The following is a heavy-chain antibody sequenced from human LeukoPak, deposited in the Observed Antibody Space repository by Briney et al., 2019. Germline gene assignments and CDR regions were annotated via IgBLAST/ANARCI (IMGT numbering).Heavy chain of an antibody. CDR2: IYYSGST. V-gene: IGHV4-59*01. D-gene: IGHD3-10*01. Sequence: PSETLSLTCTVPGGSISSYYWSWIRQPPGKGLEWIGYIYYSGSTNYNPSLKSRVTISVDTSKNQFSLKLSSVTAADTAVYYCARVEITMVRGVFDPWGQGTLVTVSS. J-gene: IGHJ5*02. CDR1: GGSISSYY. CDR3: ARVEITMVRGVFDP.